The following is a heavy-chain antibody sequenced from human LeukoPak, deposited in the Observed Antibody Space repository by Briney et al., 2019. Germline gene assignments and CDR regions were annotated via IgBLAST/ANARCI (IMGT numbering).Heavy chain of an antibody. V-gene: IGHV3-30*02. J-gene: IGHJ4*01. CDR1: GFTFSSYG. Sequence: GGSLRLSCAASGFTFSSYGMHWVRQAPGKGLEWVAFIRYDGSNKYYVDSVKGRFTISRDNSKNTLYLQMNSLRAEDTAVYYCAEDRTVTTTPYYFDYWGHGTLVTVSS. CDR3: AEDRTVTTTPYYFDY. D-gene: IGHD4-17*01. CDR2: IRYDGSNK.